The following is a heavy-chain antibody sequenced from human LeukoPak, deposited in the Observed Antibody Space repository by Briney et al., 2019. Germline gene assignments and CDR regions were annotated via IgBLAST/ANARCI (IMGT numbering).Heavy chain of an antibody. CDR2: ISGSGKT. CDR1: GFSFSTYA. CDR3: AKERGAKGYFDY. J-gene: IGHJ4*02. D-gene: IGHD3-10*01. V-gene: IGHV3-23*01. Sequence: GGSLRLSCAASGFSFSTYAMSWVHQAPGQGLEWVSAISGSGKTYYPDSVKGRFTISRDNSKNTLFLQMNGLRAEDAAVYYCAKERGAKGYFDYWGQGTLVTVSS.